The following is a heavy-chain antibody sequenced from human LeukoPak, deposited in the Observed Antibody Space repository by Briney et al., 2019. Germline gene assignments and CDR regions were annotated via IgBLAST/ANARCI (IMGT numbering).Heavy chain of an antibody. CDR3: ARLSLTRDFDY. D-gene: IGHD2-8*01. J-gene: IGHJ4*02. V-gene: IGHV4-39*07. Sequence: PSETLCLTCAVSGGSISSSSYYWGWIRQPPEKGMEWIGSIYYSEGTYYNPSLKSRVTISVDTSKNHFFLKLSSVTAADTAVYYCARLSLTRDFDYWGQGTLVTVSS. CDR2: IYYSEGT. CDR1: GGSISSSSYY.